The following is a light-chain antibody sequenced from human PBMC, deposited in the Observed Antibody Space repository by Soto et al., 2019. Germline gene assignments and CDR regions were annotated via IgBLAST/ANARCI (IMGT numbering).Light chain of an antibody. CDR1: QSINNS. V-gene: IGKV1-5*01. CDR3: QHCSVFLCI. J-gene: IGKJ2*04. Sequence: DIQMTQSPSTLTASVGDRVTINCRASQSINNSLAWYQQKSGSAPKLLISDASNLASGVPSRFSGSGSGTDFTLTFTSLEPDDFATYYCQHCSVFLCIFAQGTKLEIK. CDR2: DAS.